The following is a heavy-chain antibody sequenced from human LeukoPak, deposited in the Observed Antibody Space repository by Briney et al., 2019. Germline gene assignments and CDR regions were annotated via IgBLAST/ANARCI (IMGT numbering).Heavy chain of an antibody. CDR1: GGTFSSHA. Sequence: SVKVSCKASGGTFSSHAISWVRQAPGQGLEWMGGIIPIFGTANYAQKFQGRVTITADESTSTAYMELSSLRSEDTAVYYCARDFLSTSSSEFWGQGTLVTVSS. J-gene: IGHJ4*02. CDR3: ARDFLSTSSSEF. CDR2: IIPIFGTA. D-gene: IGHD2-2*01. V-gene: IGHV1-69*13.